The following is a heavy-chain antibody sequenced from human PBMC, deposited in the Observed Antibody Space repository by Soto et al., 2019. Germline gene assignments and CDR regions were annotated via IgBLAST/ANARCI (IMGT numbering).Heavy chain of an antibody. J-gene: IGHJ6*02. CDR3: ARGYCSSTSCQNYYYYYGMDV. CDR1: GGSISSGGYY. D-gene: IGHD2-2*01. CDR2: IYYSGST. Sequence: QVQLQESGPGLVKPSQTLSLTCTVSGGSISSGGYYWSWIRQHPGKGLEWIGYIYYSGSTYYNPSLKSRVTISVDTSKNQFSLKLSSVTAADTAVYYCARGYCSSTSCQNYYYYYGMDVWGQGTTVTVSS. V-gene: IGHV4-31*03.